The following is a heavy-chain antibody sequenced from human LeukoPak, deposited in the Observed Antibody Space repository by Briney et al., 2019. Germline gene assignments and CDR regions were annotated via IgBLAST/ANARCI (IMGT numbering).Heavy chain of an antibody. CDR2: IAGGDDR. V-gene: IGHV3-69-1*01. CDR1: GFIFSPYA. Sequence: GGSLRLSCAASGFIFSPYAMSWVRQAPGKGLEWVAGIAGGDDRFYADSVKGRFTISRDNAKNSLYLQMNSLRAEDTAVYYCARDQSGNYPYYFDYWGQGTLVTVSS. D-gene: IGHD1-26*01. J-gene: IGHJ4*02. CDR3: ARDQSGNYPYYFDY.